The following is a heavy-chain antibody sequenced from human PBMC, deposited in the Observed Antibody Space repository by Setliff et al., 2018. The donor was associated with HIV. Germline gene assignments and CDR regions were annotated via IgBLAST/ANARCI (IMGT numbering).Heavy chain of an antibody. Sequence: SETLSLTCTVSGGSISSGFYYWSWIRQPAGKGLEWIGRIYTTESTNYNPSLKSRVTISVDTSKNQFSLKLGSVTAADTAVYYCATYYYDSSGYQVDAFDIWGQGTMVTVSS. V-gene: IGHV4-61*02. J-gene: IGHJ3*02. CDR1: GGSISSGFYY. D-gene: IGHD3-22*01. CDR2: IYTTEST. CDR3: ATYYYDSSGYQVDAFDI.